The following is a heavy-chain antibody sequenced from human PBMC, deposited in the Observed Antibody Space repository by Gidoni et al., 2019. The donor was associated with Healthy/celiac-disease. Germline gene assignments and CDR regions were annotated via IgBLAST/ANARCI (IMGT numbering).Heavy chain of an antibody. CDR1: GGSLSSSSYY. D-gene: IGHD3-3*01. CDR2: IYYSGST. CDR3: ARDSRTIFGVVEGIDY. V-gene: IGHV4-39*07. Sequence: QLQLQESGPGLVKPSATLSLTCTVSGGSLSSSSYYWGWIRQPPGKGLEWIGSIYYSGSTYYNPSLKSRVTISVDTSKNQFSLKLSSVTAADTAVYYCARDSRTIFGVVEGIDYWGQGTLVTVSS. J-gene: IGHJ4*02.